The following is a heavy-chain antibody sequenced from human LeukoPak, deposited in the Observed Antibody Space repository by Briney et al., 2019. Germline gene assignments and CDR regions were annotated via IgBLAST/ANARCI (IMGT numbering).Heavy chain of an antibody. J-gene: IGHJ4*02. Sequence: PSETLSLTCAVYGGSFSGYYWSWIRQPPGKGLEWIGEINHSGSTNYNPSLKSRVTISVDTSKNQFSLKLSSVTAADTAVYYCASITMVRGVTNYFDYWGQGTLVTVSS. CDR1: GGSFSGYY. V-gene: IGHV4-34*01. CDR2: INHSGST. D-gene: IGHD3-10*01. CDR3: ASITMVRGVTNYFDY.